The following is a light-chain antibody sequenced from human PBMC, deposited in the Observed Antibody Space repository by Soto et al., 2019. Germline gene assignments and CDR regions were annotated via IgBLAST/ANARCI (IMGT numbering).Light chain of an antibody. CDR2: AAS. CDR3: QQRYSNPYT. J-gene: IGKJ2*01. Sequence: DIQMTQSPSSLSVSAGDGVTITCRASQSISSYLNWYQQKPVKAPKLLVYAASRLQSGGPSGFSGRGSGTDFTLTISSLQPEDFAAYYCQQRYSNPYTFGQGTKLEIK. CDR1: QSISSY. V-gene: IGKV1-39*01.